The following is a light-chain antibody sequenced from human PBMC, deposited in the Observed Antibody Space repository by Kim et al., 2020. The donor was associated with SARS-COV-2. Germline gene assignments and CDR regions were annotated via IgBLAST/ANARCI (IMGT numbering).Light chain of an antibody. CDR3: SSYTTARTLL. V-gene: IGLV2-14*03. J-gene: IGLJ2*01. CDR2: DIS. Sequence: GQSITISCTGTSSDIGGSILVSWYQQQPRKAPRLMSYDISYRPSGISNRFSGSKSGNTASLTISGLQAEDEADYYCSSYTTARTLLFGGGTQLTVL. CDR1: SSDIGGSIL.